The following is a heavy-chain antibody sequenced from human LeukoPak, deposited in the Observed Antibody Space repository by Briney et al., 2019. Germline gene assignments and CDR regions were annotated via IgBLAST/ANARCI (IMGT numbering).Heavy chain of an antibody. J-gene: IGHJ4*02. CDR2: ISGNSGDT. V-gene: IGHV3-11*06. CDR3: ARGSCGGDCYSDY. CDR1: GFTFSDSY. Sequence: GGSLRLSCAASGFTFSDSYMTWVRQAPGKGLEWLSYISGNSGDTNYADSVKGRFTISRDNAKNSLYLQMNSLRAEDTAVYYCARGSCGGDCYSDYWGQGTLVTVSS. D-gene: IGHD2-21*02.